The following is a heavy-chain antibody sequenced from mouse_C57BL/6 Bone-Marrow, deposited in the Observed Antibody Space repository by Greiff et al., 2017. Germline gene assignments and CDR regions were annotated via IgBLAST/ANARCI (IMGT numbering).Heavy chain of an antibody. CDR2: IYPGDGDT. Sequence: VQLQQSGPELVKPGASVKISCKASGYAFSSSWMNWVKQRPGKGLEWIGRIYPGDGDTNYNRKFKGKATLTADKSSSTAYMQLSSLTSEDSAVYFCATPYDGDLDYWGQGTTLTVSS. CDR3: ATPYDGDLDY. V-gene: IGHV1-82*01. CDR1: GYAFSSSW. D-gene: IGHD2-3*01. J-gene: IGHJ2*01.